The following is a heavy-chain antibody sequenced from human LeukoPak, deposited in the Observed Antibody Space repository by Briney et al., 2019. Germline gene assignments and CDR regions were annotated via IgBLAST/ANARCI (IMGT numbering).Heavy chain of an antibody. CDR1: GYTFTGYY. Sequence: ASVTVSCKASGYTFTGYYMHWVRQAPGQGLEWMGWINPNSDFTNFAQNFQGRVTMTSDTSISTAYMELSRLKSDATAVYYCARAISGGSPITASDYWGQGTLVTVSS. D-gene: IGHD2-15*01. J-gene: IGHJ4*02. CDR2: INPNSDFT. V-gene: IGHV1-2*02. CDR3: ARAISGGSPITASDY.